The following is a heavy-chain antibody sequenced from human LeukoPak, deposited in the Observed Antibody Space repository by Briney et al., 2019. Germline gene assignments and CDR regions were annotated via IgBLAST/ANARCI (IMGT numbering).Heavy chain of an antibody. CDR3: ARGAYDSSGHYYYFDY. Sequence: SETLSLLCTVSGGSICTNSWLWLRQPPGKGLEWSGYIYYSGTTNYNPALKSRVTISVDTSKNQFSLKLSSVTAADTAVYYCARGAYDSSGHYYYFDYWGQGTLVTVSS. CDR2: IYYSGTT. J-gene: IGHJ4*02. D-gene: IGHD3-22*01. CDR1: GGSICTNS. V-gene: IGHV4-59*01.